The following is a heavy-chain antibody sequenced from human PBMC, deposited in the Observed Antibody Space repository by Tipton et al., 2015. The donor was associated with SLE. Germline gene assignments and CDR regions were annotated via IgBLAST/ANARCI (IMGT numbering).Heavy chain of an antibody. J-gene: IGHJ6*02. CDR1: GFICSRYW. CDR3: ARGIVVGNFYGMDV. V-gene: IGHV3-7*01. CDR2: IKEDGSEQ. Sequence: SLRLSCAASGFICSRYWMSWVRQAPGKGLEWVANIKEDGSEQFYVDSVKGRFTISRDNAKNSLYLQMHSLRGEDTAVYYCARGIVVGNFYGMDVWGQGTTVTVSS. D-gene: IGHD2-15*01.